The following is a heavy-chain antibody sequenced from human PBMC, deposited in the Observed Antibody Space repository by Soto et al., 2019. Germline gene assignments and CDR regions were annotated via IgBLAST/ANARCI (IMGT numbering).Heavy chain of an antibody. CDR3: ARDKGVTCIAQ. V-gene: IGHV3-33*01. CDR1: GIPFSASG. CDR2: IWSDGNSQ. J-gene: IGHJ4*02. Sequence: QVQLVESGGGVVQPGRSLRLSCAASGIPFSASGMHWVRQAPGKGLEWVAMIWSDGNSQYYADAVKGRFTISRDNSRNTVYLQMDSLGLEYTAVYFCARDKGVTCIAQWGQGTLVAVSS. D-gene: IGHD5-18*01.